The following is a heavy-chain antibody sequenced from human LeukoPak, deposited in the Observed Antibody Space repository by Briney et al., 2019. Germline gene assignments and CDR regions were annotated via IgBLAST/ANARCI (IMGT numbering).Heavy chain of an antibody. J-gene: IGHJ3*02. Sequence: GASVKVSCKASGYTFTGYYMHWVRQAPGQGLEWMGWINPNSGGTNYAQKFQGRVTMTRDTSISTAYMELSRLRFDDTAVYYCARAYYYDSSDAFDIWGQGTMVTVSS. V-gene: IGHV1-2*02. CDR2: INPNSGGT. D-gene: IGHD3-22*01. CDR3: ARAYYYDSSDAFDI. CDR1: GYTFTGYY.